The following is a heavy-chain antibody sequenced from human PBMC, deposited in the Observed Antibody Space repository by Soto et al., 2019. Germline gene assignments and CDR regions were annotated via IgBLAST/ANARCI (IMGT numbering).Heavy chain of an antibody. CDR3: AREGGYDYRTGVYYYYNGMDV. CDR2: IYYSGST. J-gene: IGHJ6*02. Sequence: SSETLSLTCTVSGGSISSGGYYWSWIRQHPGKGLEWIGYIYYSGSTYYNPSLKSRVTISVDTSKNQFSLKLSSVTAADTAVYYCAREGGYDYRTGVYYYYNGMDVWGQGTTVTVSS. V-gene: IGHV4-31*03. CDR1: GGSISSGGYY. D-gene: IGHD5-12*01.